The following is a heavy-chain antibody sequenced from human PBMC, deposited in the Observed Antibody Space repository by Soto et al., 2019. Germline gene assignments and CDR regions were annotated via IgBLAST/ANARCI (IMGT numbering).Heavy chain of an antibody. V-gene: IGHV5-51*01. D-gene: IGHD3-16*01. CDR3: ARRAGQTDYIWGSTLRRDATRQNDAFDI. J-gene: IGHJ3*02. Sequence: GESLKISCKGSGYSFTSYWIGWVRQMPGKGLEWMGIIYPGDSDTRYSPSFQGQVTISADKSISTAYLQWGSLKASDTAMYYCARRAGQTDYIWGSTLRRDATRQNDAFDIWGQGTMVTVSS. CDR2: IYPGDSDT. CDR1: GYSFTSYW.